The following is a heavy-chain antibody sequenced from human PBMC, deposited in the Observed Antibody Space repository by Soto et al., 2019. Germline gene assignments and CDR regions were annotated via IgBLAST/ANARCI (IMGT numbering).Heavy chain of an antibody. V-gene: IGHV3-15*01. Sequence: VGALRLSCAASGFTFSNAWMSWVRQAPGKGLEWVGGIKSKTDGWTTDYAAPVKGRFTISRDDAKNTLYLQINSLKTEETAVYYCTPAPRGSGSYPTYYYYGMDVWGQGTTVTVSS. CDR2: IKSKTDGWTT. CDR1: GFTFSNAW. CDR3: TPAPRGSGSYPTYYYYGMDV. D-gene: IGHD3-10*01. J-gene: IGHJ6*02.